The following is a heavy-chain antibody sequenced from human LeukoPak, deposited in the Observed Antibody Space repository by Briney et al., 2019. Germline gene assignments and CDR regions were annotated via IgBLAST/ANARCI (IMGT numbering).Heavy chain of an antibody. Sequence: PGGSLRLSCAASGFTFNRAWMSWVRQTPEKRLEFVANIKEDGSEKYYVDSVKGRFTISRDNSKNTLYLQMNSLRAEDTAVYYCAKDMGVLIVVPTTMPRDYWGQGTLVTVSS. J-gene: IGHJ4*02. CDR1: GFTFNRAW. D-gene: IGHD2-2*01. CDR2: IKEDGSEK. V-gene: IGHV3-7*01. CDR3: AKDMGVLIVVPTTMPRDY.